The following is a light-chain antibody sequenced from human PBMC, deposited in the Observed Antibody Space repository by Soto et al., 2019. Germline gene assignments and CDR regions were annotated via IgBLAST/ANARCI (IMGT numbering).Light chain of an antibody. CDR2: GAS. Sequence: EIVLTPSPGTPSLSPGERATLSCRASQSVSSSYLAWYQQKPGQAPRLLIYGASSRATGIPDRFSGSGSGTDFTLTISSLEPEDFAVYYCQQRHMWPITCGQGTRREIK. CDR3: QQRHMWPIT. V-gene: IGKV3D-20*02. CDR1: QSVSSSY. J-gene: IGKJ5*01.